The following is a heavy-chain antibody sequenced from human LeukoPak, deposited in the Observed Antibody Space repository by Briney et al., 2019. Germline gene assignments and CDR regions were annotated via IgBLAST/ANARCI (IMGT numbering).Heavy chain of an antibody. CDR1: GYSFTSYW. V-gene: IGHV5-51*01. D-gene: IGHD5-18*01. CDR3: ARGGWVDTAMVTGDY. J-gene: IGHJ4*02. Sequence: GESLKISCKGSGYSFTSYWIGWVRQMPGKGLEWMGIIYPGDSDTRYSPSFQGQVTISADKSISTAYLQWSSLKASDTAMYYCARGGWVDTAMVTGDYWGQGTLVTVSS. CDR2: IYPGDSDT.